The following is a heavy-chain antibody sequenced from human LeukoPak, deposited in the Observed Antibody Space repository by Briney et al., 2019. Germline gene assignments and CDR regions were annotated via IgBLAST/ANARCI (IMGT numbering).Heavy chain of an antibody. Sequence: GASVKVSCKASGYTFTAYYMHWVRQAPGQGLEWMGWINPISGGTKYAQKFQGRVTMSRDTSISTAYMELSRLRFDDTAVYYCARVVQWDLVPFDYWGQGTLVTVSS. D-gene: IGHD1-26*01. J-gene: IGHJ4*02. CDR1: GYTFTAYY. V-gene: IGHV1-2*02. CDR3: ARVVQWDLVPFDY. CDR2: INPISGGT.